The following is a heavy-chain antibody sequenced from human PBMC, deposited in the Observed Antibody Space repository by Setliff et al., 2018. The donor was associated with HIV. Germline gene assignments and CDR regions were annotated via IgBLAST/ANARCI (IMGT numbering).Heavy chain of an antibody. CDR1: GGSFSGYY. CDR2: INHSGST. J-gene: IGHJ4*02. Sequence: KPSETLSLTCAVYGGSFSGYYWSWVRQPPGKGLEWIGEINHSGSTNYNPSLKSRVTISVDTSKNQFSLKLSSVTAADTAVYYCARHSPSDYWGQGTLVTVSS. V-gene: IGHV4-34*01. CDR3: ARHSPSDY.